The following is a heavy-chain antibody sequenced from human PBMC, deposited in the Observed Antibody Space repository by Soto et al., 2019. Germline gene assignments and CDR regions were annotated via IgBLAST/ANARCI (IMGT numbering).Heavy chain of an antibody. V-gene: IGHV3-33*01. J-gene: IGHJ6*02. D-gene: IGHD2-15*01. Sequence: QVQLVESGGGVVQPGRSLRLSCAASGFTFSSYGMHWVRQAPGKGLEWVAVIWYDGSNKYYADSVKGRFTISRDNSKNTLYLQMNSLRAEDTAVYYCARDGGGTAIPKGGMDVWGQGTTVIVSS. CDR2: IWYDGSNK. CDR3: ARDGGGTAIPKGGMDV. CDR1: GFTFSSYG.